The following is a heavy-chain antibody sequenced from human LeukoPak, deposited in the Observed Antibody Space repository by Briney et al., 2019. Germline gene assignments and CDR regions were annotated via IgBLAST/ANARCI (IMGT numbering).Heavy chain of an antibody. D-gene: IGHD3-10*01. J-gene: IGHJ4*02. CDR2: ISAYNGNT. V-gene: IGHV1-18*01. CDR1: GYTFTSYG. Sequence: ASVKVSCKASGYTFTSYGISWVRQAPGQGLEWMGWISAYNGNTNYAQKLQGRVTMATDTSTSTAYMELRSLRSDDTAVYYCARAVENYYGSGSGYWGQGTLVTVSS. CDR3: ARAVENYYGSGSGY.